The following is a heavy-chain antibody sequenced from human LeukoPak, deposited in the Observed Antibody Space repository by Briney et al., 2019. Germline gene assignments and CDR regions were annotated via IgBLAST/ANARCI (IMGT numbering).Heavy chain of an antibody. CDR1: GFTISSYA. J-gene: IGHJ4*02. D-gene: IGHD4-23*01. V-gene: IGHV3-23*01. CDR2: ISSSADST. Sequence: GGSLRLSCEASGFTISSYAMSWVRPAPGKGLALVSVISSSADSTYYADSVKGRFTISRDNSKNTLYLRMNNLRAEDAAVYYCAKPLEKYTYGGNFDYWGQGILVTVSS. CDR3: AKPLEKYTYGGNFDY.